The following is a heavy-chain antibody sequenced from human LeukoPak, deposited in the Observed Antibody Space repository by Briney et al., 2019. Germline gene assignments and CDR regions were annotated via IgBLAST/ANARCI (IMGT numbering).Heavy chain of an antibody. J-gene: IGHJ5*02. Sequence: PGGSLRLSCAASGFTFSSYGMHWVRQAPGKGLEWVAFIRYDGSNKYYADSVKGRFTISRDNSKNTLYLQMNSLRAEDTAVYYCAKDPRGYYYGSGSSNWFDPWGQGTLVTVSS. CDR1: GFTFSSYG. D-gene: IGHD3-10*01. CDR2: IRYDGSNK. V-gene: IGHV3-30*02. CDR3: AKDPRGYYYGSGSSNWFDP.